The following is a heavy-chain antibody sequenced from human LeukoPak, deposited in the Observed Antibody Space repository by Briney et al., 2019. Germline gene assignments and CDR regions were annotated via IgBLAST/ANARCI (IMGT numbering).Heavy chain of an antibody. J-gene: IGHJ1*01. Sequence: ASVKVSCKASGYTFTGYYMHWVRQAPGQGLEWMGRINPNSGGTNYAQKFQGRVTMTRDTSSSTAYMELSRLRSDDTAVYYCASLTSSYLLEYFQHWGQGTLVTVSS. CDR1: GYTFTGYY. CDR3: ASLTSSYLLEYFQH. D-gene: IGHD2-2*01. V-gene: IGHV1-2*06. CDR2: INPNSGGT.